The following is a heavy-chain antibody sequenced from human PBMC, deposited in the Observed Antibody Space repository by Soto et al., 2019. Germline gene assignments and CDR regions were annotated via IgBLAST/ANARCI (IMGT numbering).Heavy chain of an antibody. D-gene: IGHD2-2*01. CDR1: GVTFSSYS. CDR3: ASLNCTSTTCYTYYYYGMEV. Sequence: VGSLRLSCASSGVTFSSYSMNCVRHAPGKWLEWVSSISSSSSYIYYADSVKGRFTISRDNAKNSLYLQMNSLRAEDTAVYYCASLNCTSTTCYTYYYYGMEVWGEGTTVSVSS. V-gene: IGHV3-21*01. CDR2: ISSSSSYI. J-gene: IGHJ6*01.